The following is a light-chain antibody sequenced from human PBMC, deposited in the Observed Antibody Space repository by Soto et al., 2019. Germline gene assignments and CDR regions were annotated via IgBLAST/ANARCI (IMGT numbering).Light chain of an antibody. Sequence: QSVLTQPASVSGSPGQSITISCTGTSSDVGSYNYVSWYQQHPGKAPKLMIYEVRNRPSGVSDRFSGSKSGNTASLTIFGLQAEDEADYYCSSYTASTTQVFGGGTKVTVL. J-gene: IGLJ3*02. CDR3: SSYTASTTQV. V-gene: IGLV2-14*01. CDR2: EVR. CDR1: SSDVGSYNY.